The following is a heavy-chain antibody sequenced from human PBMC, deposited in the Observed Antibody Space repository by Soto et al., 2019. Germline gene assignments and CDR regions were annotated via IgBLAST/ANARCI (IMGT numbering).Heavy chain of an antibody. D-gene: IGHD6-19*01. CDR2: IYYSGST. CDR1: GGSISSSSYY. Sequence: SETLSLTCTVSGGSISSSSYYWGWIRQPPGKGLEWIGSIYYSGSTYYNPSLKSRVTISVDTSKNQFSLKLSSVTAADTAVYYCARHSSDIAVAGSTSTPVNFDYWGQGTLVTVSS. CDR3: ARHSSDIAVAGSTSTPVNFDY. V-gene: IGHV4-39*01. J-gene: IGHJ4*02.